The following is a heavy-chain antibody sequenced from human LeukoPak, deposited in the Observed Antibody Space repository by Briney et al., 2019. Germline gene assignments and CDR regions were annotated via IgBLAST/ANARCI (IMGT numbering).Heavy chain of an antibody. CDR3: VAEDTY. CDR2: IYSGGGT. Sequence: GGSLRLSCAATGFRFDAYAMSWVRQAPGKGLEWVSVIYSGGGTNYADSLKGRFSISRDNSKNTLYPQMNSLRVEDTAVYYCVAEDTYWGQGTLVTVSS. CDR1: GFRFDAYA. D-gene: IGHD5-18*01. V-gene: IGHV3-23*03. J-gene: IGHJ4*02.